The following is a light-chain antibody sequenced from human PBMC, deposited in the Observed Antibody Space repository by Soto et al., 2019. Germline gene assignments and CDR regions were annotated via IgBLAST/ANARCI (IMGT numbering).Light chain of an antibody. CDR3: QHYNSYSEA. J-gene: IGKJ1*01. CDR2: DAS. V-gene: IGKV3-11*01. Sequence: EIVLTQSQATLALSPGERATLSCSASPSISRHLAWYQQKPGQGVSRDLGWYQQRPGQAPRLLIYDASNRATGIPARFSGSGSGSDFTLAISSQEPEDFATYYCQHYNSYSEAFGQGTKVELK. CDR1: PSISRH.